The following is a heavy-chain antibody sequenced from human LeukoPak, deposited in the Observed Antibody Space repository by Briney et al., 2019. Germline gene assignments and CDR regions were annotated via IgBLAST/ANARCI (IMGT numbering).Heavy chain of an antibody. CDR1: GGTFSSYA. D-gene: IGHD5-18*01. CDR2: IIPILGIA. CDR3: ARDCGYSYGTWGYYYYYYGMDV. J-gene: IGHJ6*02. Sequence: GASVKVSCKASGGTFSSYAISWVRQAPGQGLEWIGRIIPILGIANYAQKLQGRVTITADKSTSTAYMELGSLRSEDTAVYYCARDCGYSYGTWGYYYYYYGMDVWGQGTTVTVSS. V-gene: IGHV1-69*04.